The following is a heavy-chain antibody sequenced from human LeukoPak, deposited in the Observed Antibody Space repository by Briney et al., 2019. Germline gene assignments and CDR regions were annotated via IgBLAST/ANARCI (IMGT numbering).Heavy chain of an antibody. CDR2: ISSSSSSI. CDR1: GFSFRGYT. V-gene: IGHV3-21*01. Sequence: GGSPRLSCAGTGFSFRGYTMNWVRQSPGKGLEWVSSISSSSSSIYYADSVKGRFTISRDNAKNSLYLQMNSLRAEDTAVYYCARSGYNWNDVIFFDYWGQGILVTVSS. D-gene: IGHD1-1*01. J-gene: IGHJ4*02. CDR3: ARSGYNWNDVIFFDY.